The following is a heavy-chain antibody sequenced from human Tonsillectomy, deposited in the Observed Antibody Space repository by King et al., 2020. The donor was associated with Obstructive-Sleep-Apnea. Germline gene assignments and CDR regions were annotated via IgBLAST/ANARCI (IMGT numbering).Heavy chain of an antibody. CDR2: IYHSGIT. CDR1: GGSISSENW. Sequence: VQLQESGPGLVKPSGTLSLTCAVSGGSISSENWWSWVRQPPGKGLEWIGEIYHSGITNYNPSLKSRVTISADNSKNQFSLKLSSVTAADTAVYFCARGIVWGSYRYTGYFDYWGQGTLVTVSS. V-gene: IGHV4-4*02. CDR3: ARGIVWGSYRYTGYFDY. J-gene: IGHJ4*02. D-gene: IGHD3-16*02.